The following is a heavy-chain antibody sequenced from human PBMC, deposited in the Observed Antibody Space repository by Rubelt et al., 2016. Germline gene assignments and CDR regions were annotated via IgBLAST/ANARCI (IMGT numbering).Heavy chain of an antibody. Sequence: QVQLQQWGAGLLKPSETLSLTCAVYGGSFSGYYWSWIRQPPGKGLEWIGEINHSGSTNYNPSLKRRVAISVDPSKNQFSLKLSSVTAADTAVYYCARGPVRGNYYFDYWGQGTLVTVSP. CDR3: ARGPVRGNYYFDY. J-gene: IGHJ4*02. D-gene: IGHD1-7*01. CDR2: INHSGST. CDR1: GGSFSGYY. V-gene: IGHV4-34*01.